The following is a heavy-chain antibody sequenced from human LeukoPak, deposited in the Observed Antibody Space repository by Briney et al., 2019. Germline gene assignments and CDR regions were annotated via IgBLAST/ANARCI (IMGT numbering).Heavy chain of an antibody. V-gene: IGHV1-69*01. CDR1: GRTFSSYA. CDR2: ILPIFGTA. Sequence: SVKVSCKASGRTFSSYAISWVRQAPGHGLEWMGGILPIFGTANYAQKFQGRVRITADEATSTAYMELSSLRSEDTAVYYCARGAYYDSSGWLDYWGQGSLVTVSS. J-gene: IGHJ4*02. D-gene: IGHD3-22*01. CDR3: ARGAYYDSSGWLDY.